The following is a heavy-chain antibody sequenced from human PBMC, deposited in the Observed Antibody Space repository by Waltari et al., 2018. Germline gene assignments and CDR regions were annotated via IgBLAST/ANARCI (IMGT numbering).Heavy chain of an antibody. V-gene: IGHV3-23*01. Sequence: EMQLLESGGGLVQPGGSLRLSCAASGFPVSTYTMNWVRQAPGKGLEWVAVMTASGLMDYGDSVKGRFIISRDNSKNTLYLEMYRLRVEDTARYYCAKDEGARLAPTFGMDAWGQGTTVIVSS. J-gene: IGHJ6*02. CDR1: GFPVSTYT. CDR3: AKDEGARLAPTFGMDA. D-gene: IGHD6-6*01. CDR2: MTASGLM.